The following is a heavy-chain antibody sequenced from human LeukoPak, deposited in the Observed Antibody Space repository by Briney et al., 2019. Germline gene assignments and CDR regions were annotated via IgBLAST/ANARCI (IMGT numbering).Heavy chain of an antibody. CDR1: GYTFTGYY. CDR2: INPNSGGT. CDR3: ARGAIAAAGYHFDY. Sequence: GASVKVSCKASGYTFTGYYMHWVRQAPGQGLEWMGWINPNSGGTNYAQKFQGRVTMTRDTSISTAYMELSRLRSDDTAVYYCARGAIAAAGYHFDYWGQGTLVTVSS. D-gene: IGHD6-13*01. J-gene: IGHJ4*02. V-gene: IGHV1-2*02.